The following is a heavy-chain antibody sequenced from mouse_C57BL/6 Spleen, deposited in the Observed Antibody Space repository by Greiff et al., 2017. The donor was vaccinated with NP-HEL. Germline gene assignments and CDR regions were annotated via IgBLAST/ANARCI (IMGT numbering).Heavy chain of an antibody. J-gene: IGHJ2*01. CDR3: DRLGYYGGSLYFDD. CDR2: IWGDGST. CDR1: GFSLTSYG. Sequence: VMLVESGPGLVAPSQSLSITCTVSGFSLTSYGVSWVRQPPGKGLEWLGVIWGDGSTNYHSALISRLSIIKDNSKTHVSLKLNSLHTDDTATYCCDRLGYYGGSLYFDDWGKGTTLTVSS. D-gene: IGHD1-1*01. V-gene: IGHV2-3*01.